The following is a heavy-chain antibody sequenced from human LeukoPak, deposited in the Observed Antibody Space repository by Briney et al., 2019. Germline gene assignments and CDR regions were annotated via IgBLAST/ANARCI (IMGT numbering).Heavy chain of an antibody. J-gene: IGHJ5*02. CDR1: GGTFSSYA. Sequence: SVKVPCKASGGTFSSYAISWVRQAPGQGLEWMGGIIPIFGTANYAQKFQGRVTITADESTSTAYMELSSLRSEDTAVYYCASSGYYYNWFDPWGQGTLVTVSS. D-gene: IGHD3-22*01. V-gene: IGHV1-69*13. CDR2: IIPIFGTA. CDR3: ASSGYYYNWFDP.